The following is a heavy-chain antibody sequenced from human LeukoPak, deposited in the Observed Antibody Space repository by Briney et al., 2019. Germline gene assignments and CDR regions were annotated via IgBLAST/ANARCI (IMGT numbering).Heavy chain of an antibody. D-gene: IGHD3-16*01. V-gene: IGHV3-11*04. Sequence: GGSLRLSCAASGFTFSDYYMSRIRQAPGKGLEWVSYISSSGSTIYSADSVKGRFTISRDNAKNSLYLQMNSLRAEDTAVYYCARVMTGGLSYYFDYWGQGTLVTVSS. J-gene: IGHJ4*02. CDR2: ISSSGSTI. CDR1: GFTFSDYY. CDR3: ARVMTGGLSYYFDY.